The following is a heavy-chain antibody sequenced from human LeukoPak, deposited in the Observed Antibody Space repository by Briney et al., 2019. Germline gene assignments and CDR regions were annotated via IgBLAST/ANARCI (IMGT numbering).Heavy chain of an antibody. CDR3: ARGYCSGGSCYSVENWFDP. D-gene: IGHD2-15*01. CDR1: GYTFNGYY. J-gene: IGHJ5*02. CDR2: ITHNRGGQ. V-gene: IGHV1-2*06. Sequence: ASVKVSCKAAGYTFNGYYMFWVRQAPGQGLEWMGRITHNRGGQNYAQKFQGRVTMTRDTSISTAYMELSRLRSDDTAVYYCARGYCSGGSCYSVENWFDPWGQGTLVTVSS.